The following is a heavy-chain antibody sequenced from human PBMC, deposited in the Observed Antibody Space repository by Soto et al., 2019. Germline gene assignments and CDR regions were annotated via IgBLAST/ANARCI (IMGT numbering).Heavy chain of an antibody. CDR2: INAGNGNT. V-gene: IGHV1-3*01. J-gene: IGHJ4*02. Sequence: QVQLVQSGAEVKKPGASVKVSCKASGYTFTSYAMHWVRQAPGQRLEWMGWINAGNGNTKYSQKFQGRVTITRDTSASTAYMELSSLRSEDTAVYYWAREPGYSYGYNWSQGTLVTVAS. CDR3: AREPGYSYGYN. D-gene: IGHD5-18*01. CDR1: GYTFTSYA.